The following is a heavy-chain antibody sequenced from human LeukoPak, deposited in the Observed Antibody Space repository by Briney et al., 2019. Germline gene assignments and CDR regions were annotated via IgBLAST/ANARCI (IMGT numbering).Heavy chain of an antibody. D-gene: IGHD6-13*01. CDR1: GFTFSSYW. Sequence: GGSLRLSCAASGFTFSSYWMHWVRQAPGKGPVWVSRLNNDGSSTSYADSVKGRFTISRDNAKNTLYLQMNSLRAEDTAVYYCARPTKEGSSWYWWFDPWGPGTLVTVSS. CDR2: LNNDGSST. J-gene: IGHJ5*02. CDR3: ARPTKEGSSWYWWFDP. V-gene: IGHV3-74*01.